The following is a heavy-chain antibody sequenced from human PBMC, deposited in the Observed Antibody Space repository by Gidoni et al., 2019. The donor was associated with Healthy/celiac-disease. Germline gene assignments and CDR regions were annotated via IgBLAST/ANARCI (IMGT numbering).Heavy chain of an antibody. J-gene: IGHJ5*02. CDR2: INPDSGGT. CDR1: GYTFTGDY. CDR3: ARGLELRVLGWFDP. D-gene: IGHD1-7*01. Sequence: QVQLVQSGAEVKKSGASVKVSCKASGYTFTGDYMHWVRQAPGQGLEWMGWINPDSGGTNYAQKFQGRVTMTRDTSISTAYMELSRLRSDDTAVYYCARGLELRVLGWFDPWGQGTLVTVSS. V-gene: IGHV1-2*02.